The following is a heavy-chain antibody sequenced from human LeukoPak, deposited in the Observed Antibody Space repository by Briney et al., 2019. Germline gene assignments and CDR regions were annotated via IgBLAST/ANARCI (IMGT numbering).Heavy chain of an antibody. D-gene: IGHD1-26*01. J-gene: IGHJ4*02. Sequence: GASVKVSCKASVYTFSSCSINWVRQPPRQGLEWVGWISAYSGNTNYAQSLQGRVTMTTDTSTSTAYLALRTLRSDDTPVYYCARIGTSRIGGGYLFFDYWGQGTLVIVSS. CDR1: VYTFSSCS. CDR3: ARIGTSRIGGGYLFFDY. V-gene: IGHV1-18*01. CDR2: ISAYSGNT.